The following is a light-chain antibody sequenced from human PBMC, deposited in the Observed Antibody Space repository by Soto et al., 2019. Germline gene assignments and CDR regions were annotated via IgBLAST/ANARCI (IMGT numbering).Light chain of an antibody. CDR1: QSLFDNSRYTNS. J-gene: IGKJ2*02. CDR3: EQSYAAPRT. CDR2: WAS. Sequence: DIAMTQSPDSVAVSLGERATIYCRSSQSLFDNSRYTNSLVWYQQKPGQRPKLLIYWASTRESGVPDRCSGGGSATDFSRTFDNVQAEDVAVEYCEQSYAAPRTFGLGTRLEVK. V-gene: IGKV4-1*01.